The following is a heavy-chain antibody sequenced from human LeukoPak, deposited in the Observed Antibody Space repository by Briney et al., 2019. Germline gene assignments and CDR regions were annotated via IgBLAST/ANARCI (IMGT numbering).Heavy chain of an antibody. V-gene: IGHV4-59*08. CDR1: GGSITSYL. CDR2: FYYSGST. CDR3: ARRGGSNTSPFDY. J-gene: IGHJ4*02. D-gene: IGHD3-16*01. Sequence: PSETLSLTCIVSGGSITSYLWSWIRQPPGKGLEWIGYFYYSGSTNYNPSLKSRVTISVDTSKNQFSLKLTSVTAADTAVYYCARRGGSNTSPFDYWGQGTLVTVSS.